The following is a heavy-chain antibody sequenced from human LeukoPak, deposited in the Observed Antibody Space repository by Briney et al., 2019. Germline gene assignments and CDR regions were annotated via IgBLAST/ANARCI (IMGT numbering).Heavy chain of an antibody. Sequence: GGSLRLSCAASGFTFSSYAMHWVRQAPGKGLEWVSGISWNSGSIGYADPVKGRFTISRDNAKNSLYLQMNSLRAEDTALYYCAKDIYSSSWYYFDYWGQGTLVTVSS. D-gene: IGHD6-13*01. CDR3: AKDIYSSSWYYFDY. CDR1: GFTFSSYA. V-gene: IGHV3-9*01. CDR2: ISWNSGSI. J-gene: IGHJ4*02.